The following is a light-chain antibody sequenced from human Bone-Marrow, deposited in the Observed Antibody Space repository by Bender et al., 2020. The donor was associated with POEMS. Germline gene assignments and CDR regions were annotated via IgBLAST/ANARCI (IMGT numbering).Light chain of an antibody. CDR3: AVWDDSLNGWV. CDR2: SSH. Sequence: QSVLTQPPSASGTPGQRVTISCSGGSSNIGAHAVNWCQHLPGTAPKLLIYSSHWRPSEVPDRFSGSRSGPSASLAISGLQSEDEADYYCAVWDDSLNGWVFGGGTKLTVL. J-gene: IGLJ3*02. CDR1: SSNIGAHA. V-gene: IGLV1-44*01.